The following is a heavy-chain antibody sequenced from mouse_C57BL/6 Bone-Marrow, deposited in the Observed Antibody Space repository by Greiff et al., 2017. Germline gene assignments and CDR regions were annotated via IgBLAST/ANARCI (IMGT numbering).Heavy chain of an antibody. CDR3: ARGYYGSSYVAY. D-gene: IGHD1-1*01. CDR1: GFTFSDYY. Sequence: EVQVVESGGGLVQPGGSLKLSCAASGFTFSDYYMYWVRQTPEKRLEWVAYISNGGGSTYYPDTVKGRFTISRDNAKNTLYLRMSRLKSEDTAMYYCARGYYGSSYVAYWGQGTLVTVSA. V-gene: IGHV5-12*01. J-gene: IGHJ3*01. CDR2: ISNGGGST.